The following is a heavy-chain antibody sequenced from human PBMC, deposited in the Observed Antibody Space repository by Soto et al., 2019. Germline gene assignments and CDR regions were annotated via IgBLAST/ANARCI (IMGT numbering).Heavy chain of an antibody. Sequence: QLQLQESGPGLVKPSETLSLTCTVSGDSVTISGYYWGWIRQPPGKGLEWIGSIHYSGSTYYNPSLKRRVTISGDTSKKQFSLKLTSVTAADAAVYYCAAHDSGGYYAEYWGQGTLVTVSA. J-gene: IGHJ4*02. CDR1: GDSVTISGYY. D-gene: IGHD3-22*01. V-gene: IGHV4-39*01. CDR3: AAHDSGGYYAEY. CDR2: IHYSGST.